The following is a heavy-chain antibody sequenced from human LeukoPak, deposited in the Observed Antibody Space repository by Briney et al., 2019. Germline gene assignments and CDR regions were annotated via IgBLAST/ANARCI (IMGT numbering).Heavy chain of an antibody. J-gene: IGHJ6*02. Sequence: GRSLRLSCAASGFTFSSYGMHRVRQAPGKGLEWVAVIWYDGSNKYYADSVKGRFTISRDNSKNTLYLQMNSLRAEDTAVYYCARQRGYCSSTSCSYYGMDVWGQGTTVTVSS. D-gene: IGHD2-2*01. V-gene: IGHV3-33*01. CDR1: GFTFSSYG. CDR2: IWYDGSNK. CDR3: ARQRGYCSSTSCSYYGMDV.